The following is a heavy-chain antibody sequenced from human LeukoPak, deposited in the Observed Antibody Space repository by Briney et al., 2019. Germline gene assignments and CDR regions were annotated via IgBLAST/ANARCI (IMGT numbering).Heavy chain of an antibody. CDR3: ARDRSLDADDYYGFYYFDY. CDR2: INPNSGGT. D-gene: IGHD3-10*01. CDR1: GYTFTGYY. J-gene: IGHJ4*02. V-gene: IGHV1-2*02. Sequence: ASVRVSCKASGYTFTGYYMHWVRQAPGQGLECMGWINPNSGGTNHAQKFQGRVTMTRDTSISTAYMELSRLRSDDTAVYYCARDRSLDADDYYGFYYFDYWGQGTLVTVSS.